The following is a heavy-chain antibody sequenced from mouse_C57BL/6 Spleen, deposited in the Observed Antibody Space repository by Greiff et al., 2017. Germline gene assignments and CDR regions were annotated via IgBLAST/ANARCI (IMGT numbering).Heavy chain of an antibody. D-gene: IGHD2-5*01. V-gene: IGHV1-80*01. J-gene: IGHJ3*01. CDR1: GYAFSSYW. CDR2: IYPGDGDT. Sequence: QVQLKQSGAELVKPGASVKISCKASGYAFSSYWMNWVKQRPGKGLEWIGQIYPGDGDTNYNGKFKGKATLTADKSSSTAYMQLSSLTSEDSAVYFCAREDYSNFLAYWGQGTLVTVSA. CDR3: AREDYSNFLAY.